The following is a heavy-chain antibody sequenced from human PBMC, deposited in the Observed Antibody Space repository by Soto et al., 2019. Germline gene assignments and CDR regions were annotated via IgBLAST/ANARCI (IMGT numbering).Heavy chain of an antibody. J-gene: IGHJ6*02. Sequence: PSETLSLTCTVSGGSISSGGYYWSWIRQHPGKGLEWIGYIYYSGSTYYNPSLKSRVTISVDTSKNQFSLKLSSVTAADTAVYYCASRNYSSSWRYYYYGMDVRGQGTTVTVSS. CDR2: IYYSGST. CDR3: ASRNYSSSWRYYYYGMDV. D-gene: IGHD6-13*01. V-gene: IGHV4-31*03. CDR1: GGSISSGGYY.